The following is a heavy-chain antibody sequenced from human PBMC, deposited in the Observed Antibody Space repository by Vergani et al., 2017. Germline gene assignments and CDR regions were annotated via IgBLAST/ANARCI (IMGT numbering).Heavy chain of an antibody. J-gene: IGHJ5*02. D-gene: IGHD2/OR15-2a*01. Sequence: QVQLVESGGGVVQPGRSLRLSCAASGFTFSSYGMHWVRQAPGKGLEWVAVIWHDGSNKYYADSVKGRFTISRDNSKNTLYLQMNSLRAEDTAVYYCARGGYFGHNXFDPWGQGTLVTVSS. CDR1: GFTFSSYG. CDR3: ARGGYFGHNXFDP. V-gene: IGHV3-33*01. CDR2: IWHDGSNK.